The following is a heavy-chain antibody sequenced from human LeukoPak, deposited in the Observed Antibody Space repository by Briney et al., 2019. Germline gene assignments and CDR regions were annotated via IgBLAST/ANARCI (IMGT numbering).Heavy chain of an antibody. CDR3: ARGWLAQTMVVTPYNY. CDR1: GGTSSSYA. D-gene: IGHD4-23*01. Sequence: ASVKVSCKASGGTSSSYAINWVRQAPGQGLEWMGGIIPIFGTANYAQKFQGRVTITAVESMSTAYMELSSLRSEDTAVYYCARGWLAQTMVVTPYNYWGQGTLVTVSS. J-gene: IGHJ4*02. CDR2: IIPIFGTA. V-gene: IGHV1-69*13.